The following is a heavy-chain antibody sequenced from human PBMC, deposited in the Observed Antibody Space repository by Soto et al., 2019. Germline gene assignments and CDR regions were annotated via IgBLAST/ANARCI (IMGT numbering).Heavy chain of an antibody. D-gene: IGHD6-19*01. J-gene: IGHJ4*02. CDR3: AKARFPYSSDRYYFDY. CDR2: ISYDGSNK. Sequence: QVQLVESGGGVVQPGRSLRLSCAASGFTFSSYGMHWVRQAPGKGLEWVAVISYDGSNKYYEDSVKGRFTTSRDNSKNTLDLQQNSRSAEDTAVYDCAKARFPYSSDRYYFDYWGQGTLVTVSS. V-gene: IGHV3-30*18. CDR1: GFTFSSYG.